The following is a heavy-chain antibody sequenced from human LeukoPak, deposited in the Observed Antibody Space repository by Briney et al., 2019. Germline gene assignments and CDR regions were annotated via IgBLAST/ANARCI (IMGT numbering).Heavy chain of an antibody. CDR2: IYHSGST. Sequence: SETLSLTCAVSGGSISSSNWWSWVRQPPGKGLGWIGEIYHSGSTNYNPSLKSRVTISVDKSKNQFSLKLSSVTAADTAVYYCARDRGGSGYYSDAFDIWGQGTMVTVSS. CDR1: GGSISSSNW. J-gene: IGHJ3*02. CDR3: ARDRGGSGYYSDAFDI. D-gene: IGHD3-22*01. V-gene: IGHV4-4*02.